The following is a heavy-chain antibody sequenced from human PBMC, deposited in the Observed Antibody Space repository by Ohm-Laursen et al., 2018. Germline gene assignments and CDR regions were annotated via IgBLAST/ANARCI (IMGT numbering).Heavy chain of an antibody. V-gene: IGHV1-18*01. CDR2: ISAYNGNT. Sequence: ASVKVSCKASGYTFTSYGISWVRQAPGQGLEWMGWISAYNGNTNYAQKLQGRVTMTTDTSTSTAYMELRSLRSDDSAVDYCARVWLGYYYDSSGADYWGQGTLVTVSS. CDR1: GYTFTSYG. CDR3: ARVWLGYYYDSSGADY. J-gene: IGHJ4*02. D-gene: IGHD3-22*01.